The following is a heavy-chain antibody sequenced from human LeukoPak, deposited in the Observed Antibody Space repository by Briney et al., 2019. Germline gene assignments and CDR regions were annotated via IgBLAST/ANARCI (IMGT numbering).Heavy chain of an antibody. CDR1: GFTFSNFG. CDR3: AKRGSGTLLPTYYYYMDV. D-gene: IGHD2-15*01. CDR2: ISGNAVAT. Sequence: PGASLRLSCAASGFTFSNFGMSCVRQAPGKGLEWVSTISGNAVATYYADSVKGRFTISRDNSKNTLYLQINSLEAEDTAIYYCAKRGSGTLLPTYYYYMDVWGKGTTVTVSS. V-gene: IGHV3-23*01. J-gene: IGHJ6*03.